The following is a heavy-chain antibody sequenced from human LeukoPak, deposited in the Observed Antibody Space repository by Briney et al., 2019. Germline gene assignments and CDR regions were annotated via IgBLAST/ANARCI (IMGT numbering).Heavy chain of an antibody. V-gene: IGHV1-2*02. CDR2: INPNSGGT. Sequence: ASVKVSCKASGYTFTGYYMHWVRQAPGQGLEWMGWINPNSGGTNYAQKFQGRVTMTRDTSISTAYMELSRLRSDDTAVYYCARDGDTIFGVTCKTPQDYWGQGTLVTVSS. CDR1: GYTFTGYY. J-gene: IGHJ4*02. D-gene: IGHD3-3*01. CDR3: ARDGDTIFGVTCKTPQDY.